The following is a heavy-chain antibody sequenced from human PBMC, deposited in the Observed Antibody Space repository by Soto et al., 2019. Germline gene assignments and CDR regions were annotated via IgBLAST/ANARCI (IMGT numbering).Heavy chain of an antibody. CDR3: ARESGGATATLDYYYFYMDV. V-gene: IGHV1-2*04. Sequence: GASVKVSCKSSGDSFNDYYIHWVRQAPGQGLEWMGWINPNGGVTKYAQKFQGWATMTRDTSIRTVYMELSRLRSDDTAVYYCARESGGATATLDYYYFYMDVWGKGTTVTVSS. CDR2: INPNGGVT. D-gene: IGHD5-12*01. J-gene: IGHJ6*03. CDR1: GDSFNDYY.